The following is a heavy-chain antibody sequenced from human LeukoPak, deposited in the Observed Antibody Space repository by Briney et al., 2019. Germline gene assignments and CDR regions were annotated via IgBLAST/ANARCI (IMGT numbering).Heavy chain of an antibody. CDR1: GGSISSYY. CDR3: ARAGWSGYYLDY. Sequence: SETLSLTCTVSGGSISSYYWSWIRQPPGKGLEWIGYIYYSGSTNYNPSLKSRVTISVDRSKNQFSLKLSSVTAADTAVYYCARAGWSGYYLDYWGQGTLVTVYS. V-gene: IGHV4-59*12. J-gene: IGHJ4*02. CDR2: IYYSGST. D-gene: IGHD3-3*01.